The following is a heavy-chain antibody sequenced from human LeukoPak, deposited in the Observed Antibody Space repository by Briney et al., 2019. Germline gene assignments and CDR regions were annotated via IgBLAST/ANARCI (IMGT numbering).Heavy chain of an antibody. D-gene: IGHD6-13*01. CDR3: ARDVVASAGTWDY. J-gene: IGHJ4*02. CDR2: IYTSGSS. V-gene: IGHV4-59*10. Sequence: SETLSLTCAVYGWSFSDYYWSWIRQPAGKGLEWVGRIYTSGSSNYNPSLKSRVTMSVHTSKNQFPLKLSSVTAADTAVYYCARDVVASAGTWDYWGQGTLVTVSS. CDR1: GWSFSDYY.